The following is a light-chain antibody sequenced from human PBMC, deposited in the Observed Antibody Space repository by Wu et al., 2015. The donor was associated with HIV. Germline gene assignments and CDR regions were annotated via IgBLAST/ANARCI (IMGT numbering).Light chain of an antibody. Sequence: EVVMTHSPATLSVSPGERATLSCRASHSVNSNLAWYQQRPGQAPRLLIYDASTRATGIPARFSGSGSGTDFTLTISSLEPEDFAVYYCRQRRYWPLYTFGQGTKLEIK. CDR1: HSVNSN. J-gene: IGKJ2*01. CDR2: DAS. V-gene: IGKV3-11*01. CDR3: RQRRYWPLYT.